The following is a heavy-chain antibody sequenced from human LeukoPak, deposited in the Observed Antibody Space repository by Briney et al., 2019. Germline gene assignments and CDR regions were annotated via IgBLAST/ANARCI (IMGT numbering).Heavy chain of an antibody. CDR3: ARVPYCSSTSCYAIFDY. J-gene: IGHJ4*02. D-gene: IGHD2-2*01. CDR2: IKQDGSEK. V-gene: IGHV3-7*05. Sequence: GGSLRLSCAASGFTFSSNWMSWVRQAPGKGLKWVANIKQDGSEKYYVDSVKGRFTISRDNAENSLYLQMNSLRAEDTAVYYCARVPYCSSTSCYAIFDYWGQGTPVTVPS. CDR1: GFTFSSNW.